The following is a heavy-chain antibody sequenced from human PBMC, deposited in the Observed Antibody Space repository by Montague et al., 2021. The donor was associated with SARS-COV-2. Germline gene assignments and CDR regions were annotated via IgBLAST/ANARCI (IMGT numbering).Heavy chain of an antibody. D-gene: IGHD3-10*01. V-gene: IGHV4-39*01. CDR2: IFYSGST. CDR3: ASMVRAQVYYFDY. J-gene: IGHJ4*02. CDR1: GGSISSSSYY. Sequence: SETLSLTCTASGGSISSSSYYWGWIRQPPGKGLEWIGSIFYSGSTDYNPSLKSRVTISVDTSKNQFSLKLSSVTAADTAVYYCASMVRAQVYYFDYWGLGTLVTVSS.